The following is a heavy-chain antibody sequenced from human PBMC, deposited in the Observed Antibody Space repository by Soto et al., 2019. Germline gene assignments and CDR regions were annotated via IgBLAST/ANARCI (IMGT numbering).Heavy chain of an antibody. CDR3: AGDPTTVTRGGRFDY. Sequence: QVQLVESGGGVVQPGRSLRLSCAASGFTFSSYAMHWVRQAPGKGLEWVAVISYDGSNKYYADSVKGRFTISRDNSKNTLYLQMNSLRAEDTAVYYCAGDPTTVTRGGRFDYWGQGTLVTVSS. J-gene: IGHJ4*02. V-gene: IGHV3-30-3*01. D-gene: IGHD4-17*01. CDR2: ISYDGSNK. CDR1: GFTFSSYA.